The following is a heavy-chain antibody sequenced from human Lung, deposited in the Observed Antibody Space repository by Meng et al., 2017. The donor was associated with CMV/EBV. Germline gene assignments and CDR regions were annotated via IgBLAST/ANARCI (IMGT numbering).Heavy chain of an antibody. Sequence: SXXVSXKVYGDTFSSNPISWVRQAPGQGLEWMGGIIPVCGTPHYGQKLQGRVTITWDESTSTAYMELSSLRSNDTAIYYCASERRGFAYYYGMDVWGQGNXVNGAS. V-gene: IGHV1-69*01. CDR3: ASERRGFAYYYGMDV. D-gene: IGHD3-10*01. J-gene: IGHJ6*01. CDR1: GDTFSSNP. CDR2: IIPVCGTP.